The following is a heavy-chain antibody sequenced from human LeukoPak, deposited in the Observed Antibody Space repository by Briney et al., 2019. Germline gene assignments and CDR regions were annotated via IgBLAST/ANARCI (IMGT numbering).Heavy chain of an antibody. CDR3: ARAGAVADDY. CDR2: ISGSSTYI. J-gene: IGHJ4*02. D-gene: IGHD6-19*01. CDR1: GFIFSRCG. V-gene: IGHV3-21*01. Sequence: GGSLRLSCAASGFIFSRCGMNWVRQAPGKGLEWVASISGSSTYISYADSVKGRFTISRDNAKNSLYLQMNSLRVEDTAVYYCARAGAVADDYWGQGTLVTVSS.